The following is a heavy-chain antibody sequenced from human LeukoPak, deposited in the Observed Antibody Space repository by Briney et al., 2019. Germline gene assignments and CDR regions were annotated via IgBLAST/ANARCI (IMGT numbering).Heavy chain of an antibody. D-gene: IGHD2-2*01. CDR1: GYTFTDYY. Sequence: ASVKVSCKASGYTFTDYYIHWARQAPGQGLEWMGWINPHSGGTDYAEKFQGRVTMTRDMSISTAYIELSRLRSDGTAVYYCARARLPIVVVPAAIQGSGSYWGQGTLVTVSS. CDR3: ARARLPIVVVPAAIQGSGSY. J-gene: IGHJ4*02. V-gene: IGHV1-2*02. CDR2: INPHSGGT.